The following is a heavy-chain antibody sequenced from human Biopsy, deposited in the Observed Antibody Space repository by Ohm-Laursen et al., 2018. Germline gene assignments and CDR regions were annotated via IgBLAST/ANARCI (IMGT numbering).Heavy chain of an antibody. CDR3: ASMPAAIHEPNYSYYGMHV. J-gene: IGHJ6*02. Sequence: PPGTLSLTCTVSGGSVNSYSWSWIRQPPGKGLEWIGYIYYSGSINYNPSLKSRVTIPLDTSKNQFSLKLSSVTAADTAVYYCASMPAAIHEPNYSYYGMHVWGQGTTVTVSS. D-gene: IGHD2-2*02. CDR1: GGSVNSYS. V-gene: IGHV4-59*08. CDR2: IYYSGSI.